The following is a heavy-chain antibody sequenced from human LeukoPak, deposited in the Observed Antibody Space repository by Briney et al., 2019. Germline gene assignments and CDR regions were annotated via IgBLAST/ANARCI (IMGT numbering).Heavy chain of an antibody. J-gene: IGHJ5*02. CDR3: ARGAHYGSGSYYTGSYTNWFDP. D-gene: IGHD3-10*01. Sequence: SETLSLTCTVSGDSISSYHWSWLRQPPGKGLEWIGYIYYSGRTNYNPSLKNRVSISVDTSKNQFSLKLSSVTAADTAVHYCARGAHYGSGSYYTGSYTNWFDPWGQGTLVTVSS. CDR1: GDSISSYH. CDR2: IYYSGRT. V-gene: IGHV4-59*08.